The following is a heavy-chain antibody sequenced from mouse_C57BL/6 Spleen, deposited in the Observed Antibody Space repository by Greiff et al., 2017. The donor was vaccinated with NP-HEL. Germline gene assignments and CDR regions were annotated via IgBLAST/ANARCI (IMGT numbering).Heavy chain of an antibody. D-gene: IGHD2-5*01. CDR3: ARSYYYSNYDWYFDV. V-gene: IGHV1-82*01. CDR1: GYAFSSSW. Sequence: VQLHQSGPELVKPGASVKISCKASGYAFSSSWMNWVKQRPGKGLEWIGRIYPGDGDTNYNGKFKGKATLTADKSSSTAYMQLSSLTSEDSAVYFCARSYYYSNYDWYFDVWGTGTTVTVSS. J-gene: IGHJ1*03. CDR2: IYPGDGDT.